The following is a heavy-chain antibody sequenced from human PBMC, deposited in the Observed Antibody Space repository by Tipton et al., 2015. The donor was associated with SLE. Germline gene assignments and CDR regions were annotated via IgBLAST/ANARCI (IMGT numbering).Heavy chain of an antibody. CDR3: ARDQDIAGKAFDI. J-gene: IGHJ3*02. CDR1: GFTVSSNY. D-gene: IGHD5-12*01. Sequence: SLRLSCAASGFTVSSNYMSWVRQAPGKGLEWVSVIYSGGSTYYADSVKGRFTISRDNSKNTLYLQMNSLRAEDTAVYYWARDQDIAGKAFDIWGQGTMVTVSS. CDR2: IYSGGST. V-gene: IGHV3-66*02.